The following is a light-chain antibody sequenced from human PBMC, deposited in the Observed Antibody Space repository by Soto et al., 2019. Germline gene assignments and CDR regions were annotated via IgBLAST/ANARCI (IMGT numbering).Light chain of an antibody. Sequence: VLTQSPGTPTLPPRERGTLTCRASQSVSSTYFSWYQQKPGQAPRLLIYGAASRATGIPDRFSGSGSGTDFTLTISRLEPEDFAVYYCQQYNNWPLTFGQGTRLEIK. CDR3: QQYNNWPLT. J-gene: IGKJ5*01. V-gene: IGKV3-20*01. CDR1: QSVSSTY. CDR2: GAA.